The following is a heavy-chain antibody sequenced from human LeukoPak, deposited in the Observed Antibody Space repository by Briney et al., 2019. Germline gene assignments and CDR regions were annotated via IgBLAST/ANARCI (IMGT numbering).Heavy chain of an antibody. Sequence: SETLSLTCTVSGGSVSGGNYYCSWIRQSPGKGLEWIGFVHYSGRTVYNPSLRSRVTMSVDPSKNQFSLNLSSVTAADTAMYYCTRTGYTGGYWGQGTLVTVSS. CDR2: VHYSGRT. V-gene: IGHV4-61*01. J-gene: IGHJ4*02. CDR1: GGSVSGGNYY. CDR3: TRTGYTGGY. D-gene: IGHD5-18*01.